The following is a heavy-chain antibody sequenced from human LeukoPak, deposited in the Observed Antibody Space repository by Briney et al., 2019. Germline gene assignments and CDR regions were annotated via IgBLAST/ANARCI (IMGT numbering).Heavy chain of an antibody. D-gene: IGHD2-15*01. Sequence: SQALSLTCAVSGGSLSSGDNSWNWIRQPPGKGLEWIGYIYHSGSTYYNPSLKSRVTISIDRSKNQFSLKLSSVTAADTAMYYCARSDCSGGSCQYYFDYWGQGTLVTVSS. V-gene: IGHV4-30-2*01. CDR2: IYHSGST. J-gene: IGHJ4*02. CDR1: GGSLSSGDNS. CDR3: ARSDCSGGSCQYYFDY.